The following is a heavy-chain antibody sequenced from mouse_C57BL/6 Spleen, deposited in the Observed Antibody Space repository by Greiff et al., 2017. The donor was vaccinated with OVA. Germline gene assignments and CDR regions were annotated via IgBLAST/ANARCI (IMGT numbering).Heavy chain of an antibody. CDR3: AREGYYY. V-gene: IGHV1-42*01. Sequence: EVKLMESGPELVKPGASVKISCKASGYSFTGYYMNWVKQSPEKSLEWIGEINPSTGGTTYNQKFKAKATLTVDKSSSTAYMQLKSLTSEDSAVYYCAREGYYYWGQGTTLTVSS. CDR2: INPSTGGT. D-gene: IGHD2-3*01. J-gene: IGHJ2*01. CDR1: GYSFTGYY.